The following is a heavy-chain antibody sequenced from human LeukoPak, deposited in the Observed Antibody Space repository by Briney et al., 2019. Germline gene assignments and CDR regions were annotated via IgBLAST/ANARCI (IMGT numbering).Heavy chain of an antibody. Sequence: GGSLRLSCAVSGISLSNYGMSWVRQAPGKGLEWVAGISGSGGSTNYADSVKGRFTIYRDNPKNTLYLQMNRLRAEYTAVYFCAKRGVVIRVILVGFHKEAYYFDSWGQGALVTVSS. J-gene: IGHJ4*02. D-gene: IGHD3-22*01. CDR1: GISLSNYG. CDR3: AKRGVVIRVILVGFHKEAYYFDS. CDR2: ISGSGGST. V-gene: IGHV3-23*01.